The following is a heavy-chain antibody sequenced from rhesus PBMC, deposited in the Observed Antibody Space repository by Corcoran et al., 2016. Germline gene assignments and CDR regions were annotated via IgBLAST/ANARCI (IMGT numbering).Heavy chain of an antibody. CDR1: GFSLNTTGMV. CDR3: TRYLRSNFYFDY. D-gene: IGHD2-15*01. V-gene: IGHV2-1*01. CDR2: IYWDDDK. J-gene: IGHJ4*01. Sequence: QVPLKESGPALVKPTQTLTLTCILSGFSLNTTGMVVGWIRQPPGKTLEWLAHIYWDDDKRRSTSLKSRLTISKDTSKNQVVLTMTNIDPVDTATYYCTRYLRSNFYFDYWGQGVLVTVSS.